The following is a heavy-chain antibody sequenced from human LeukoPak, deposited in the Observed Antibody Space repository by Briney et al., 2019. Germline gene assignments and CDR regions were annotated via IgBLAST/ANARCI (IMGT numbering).Heavy chain of an antibody. D-gene: IGHD2-2*02. CDR3: ARAGGSCSSTSCYNVYYYYYGMDV. Sequence: GGSLRLSCAASGFTLSSYAMHWVRQAPGKGLEWVAVISYDGSNKYYADSVKGRFTISRDNSKNTLYLQMNSLRAEDTAVYYCARAGGSCSSTSCYNVYYYYYGMDVWGQGTTVTVSS. CDR1: GFTLSSYA. CDR2: ISYDGSNK. V-gene: IGHV3-30-3*01. J-gene: IGHJ6*02.